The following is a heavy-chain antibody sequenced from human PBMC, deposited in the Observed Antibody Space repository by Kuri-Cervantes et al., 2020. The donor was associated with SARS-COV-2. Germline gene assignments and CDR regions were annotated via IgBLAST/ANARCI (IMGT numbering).Heavy chain of an antibody. V-gene: IGHV3-30*03. J-gene: IGHJ4*02. CDR1: GFTFSSYG. D-gene: IGHD1-1*01. CDR3: ARGKLWPSSFDY. CDR2: ISYDGSNK. Sequence: GGSLRLSCAASGFTFSSYGMHWVRQAPGKGLEWVAVISYDGSNKYYADTVKGRFTISSDNSQNTLYLQMNSLRAEDTAFYYCARGKLWPSSFDYWGQGTLVTVS.